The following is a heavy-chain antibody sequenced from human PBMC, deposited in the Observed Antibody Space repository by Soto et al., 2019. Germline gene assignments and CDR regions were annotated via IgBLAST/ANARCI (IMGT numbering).Heavy chain of an antibody. V-gene: IGHV3-48*01. CDR1: GFSFSNYY. J-gene: IGHJ4*02. CDR3: ARDYSSYGPFDY. D-gene: IGHD5-18*01. CDR2: ISSSTSII. Sequence: PGGSLRLSCAASGFSFSNYYMHWVRQAPGKGLEWISYISSSTSIIYYADSVKGRFTISRDNAKNSLYLQMNSLRAEDTAVYYCARDYSSYGPFDYWGQGTLVTVSS.